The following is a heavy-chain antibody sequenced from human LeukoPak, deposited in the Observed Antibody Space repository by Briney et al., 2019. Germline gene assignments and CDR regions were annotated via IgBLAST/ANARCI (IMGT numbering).Heavy chain of an antibody. D-gene: IGHD3-22*01. CDR2: IYSGGST. J-gene: IGHJ6*02. V-gene: IGHV3-66*01. Sequence: GGSLRLSCAASGFTVSSNYMSWVRQAPGKGLEWVSLIYSGGSTYYADSVKGRFTISRDNSKNTLYLQMNSLRAEDTAVYHCARGDYYDPQGMDVWGQGTTVTVSS. CDR3: ARGDYYDPQGMDV. CDR1: GFTVSSNY.